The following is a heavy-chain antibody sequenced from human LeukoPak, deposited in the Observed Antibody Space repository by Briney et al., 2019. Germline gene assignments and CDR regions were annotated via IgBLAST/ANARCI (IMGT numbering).Heavy chain of an antibody. CDR1: VYRFTVYC. D-gene: IGHD4-17*01. CDR2: INPNSGGT. Sequence: ASVKVSCKASVYRFTVYCMHCVRQAPGKGLEWMGWINPNSGGTHYAQKFLGRVTMTRDTSINTAYLELSRLTSDDTALYYCATLYGDYVISDYWGQGTLVTVSS. J-gene: IGHJ4*02. CDR3: ATLYGDYVISDY. V-gene: IGHV1-2*02.